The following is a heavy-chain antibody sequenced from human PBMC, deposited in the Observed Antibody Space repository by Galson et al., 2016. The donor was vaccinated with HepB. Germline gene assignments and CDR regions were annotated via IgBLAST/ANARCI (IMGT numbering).Heavy chain of an antibody. V-gene: IGHV5-51*01. CDR1: GYSFTYNW. CDR3: ARSYYGSGSYSVDYFDF. CDR2: IYPGDSDT. J-gene: IGHJ4*02. D-gene: IGHD3-10*01. Sequence: QSGAEVKKPGESLKISCETSGYSFTYNWIGWVRQMPGKGLEWVGIIYPGDSDTTYSPSFQGQVTISADKSINTAYLQWSGLKASDSAIYYCARSYYGSGSYSVDYFDFWGQGTLVTVSP.